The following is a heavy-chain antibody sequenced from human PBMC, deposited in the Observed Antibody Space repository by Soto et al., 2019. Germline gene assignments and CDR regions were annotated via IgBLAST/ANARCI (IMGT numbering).Heavy chain of an antibody. CDR2: IYYSGST. V-gene: IGHV4-31*03. D-gene: IGHD2-15*01. CDR3: ARENGCSGGSCYSDY. Sequence: SETLSSTCTVSGGSISSGGYYWSWIRQHPGKGLEWIGYIYYSGSTYYNPSLKSRVTISVDTSKNQFSLKLDSVTAADTAVYYCARENGCSGGSCYSDYWGQGTLVTVSS. J-gene: IGHJ4*02. CDR1: GGSISSGGYY.